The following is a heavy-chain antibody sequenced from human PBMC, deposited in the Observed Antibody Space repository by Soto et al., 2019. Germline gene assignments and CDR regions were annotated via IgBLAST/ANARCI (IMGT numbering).Heavy chain of an antibody. CDR2: ISYDGSNK. CDR3: AKSSSYYYYYGMDV. V-gene: IGHV3-30*18. J-gene: IGHJ6*02. CDR1: GFTFSSYG. D-gene: IGHD6-6*01. Sequence: TGGSLRLSCAASGFTFSSYGMHWVRQAPGKGLEWVAVISYDGSNKYYADSVKGRFTISRDNSKNTLYLQMNSLRAEDTAVYYCAKSSSYYYYYGMDVWGQGTTVTVSS.